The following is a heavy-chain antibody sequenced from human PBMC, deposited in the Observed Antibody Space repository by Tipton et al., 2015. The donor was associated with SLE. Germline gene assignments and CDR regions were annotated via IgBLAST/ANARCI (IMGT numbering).Heavy chain of an antibody. CDR1: GFTFSSYA. J-gene: IGHJ6*02. CDR3: ARDSYGMDV. Sequence: SLRLSCAASGFTFSSYAMHWVRQAPGKGLEWVSVISYDGSNKYYADSVKGRFTISRDNSKNTLYLQMNSLGAEDTAVYYCARDSYGMDVWGQRPTVTVSS. CDR2: ISYDGSNK. V-gene: IGHV3-30*04.